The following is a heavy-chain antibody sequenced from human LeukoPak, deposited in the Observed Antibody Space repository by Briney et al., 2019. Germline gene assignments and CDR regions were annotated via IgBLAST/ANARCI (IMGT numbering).Heavy chain of an antibody. D-gene: IGHD3-22*01. CDR2: IYPGDSDT. V-gene: IGHV5-51*01. CDR1: GYSFTSYW. Sequence: GESLKISCKGSGYSFTSYWIGWVRQMPGKGLEWMGIIYPGDSDTRYSPSFQGQVTISADKSISTAYLQWSSLKASDTAMYYCARSSPTDYYDSSGGGFDYWGQGTLVTVSS. J-gene: IGHJ4*02. CDR3: ARSSPTDYYDSSGGGFDY.